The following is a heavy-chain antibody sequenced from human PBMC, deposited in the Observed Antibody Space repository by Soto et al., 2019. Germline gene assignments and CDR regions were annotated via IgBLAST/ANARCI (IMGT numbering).Heavy chain of an antibody. CDR1: GYTFTSYY. CDR2: INPSGGST. J-gene: IGHJ6*02. CDR3: ERDGGTTAFYYYYGMDV. V-gene: IGHV1-46*01. Sequence: ASVKVSCKASGYTFTSYYMHWVRQAPGQGLEWMGIINPSGGSTSYAQKFQGRVTMTRDTSTSTVYMELSSLRSEDTAVYYCERDGGTTAFYYYYGMDVWGQGTTVTVSS. D-gene: IGHD3-16*01.